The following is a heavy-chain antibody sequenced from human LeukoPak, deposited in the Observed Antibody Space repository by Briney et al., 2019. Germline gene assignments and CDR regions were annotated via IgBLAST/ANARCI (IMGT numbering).Heavy chain of an antibody. V-gene: IGHV4-39*01. J-gene: IGHJ4*02. CDR3: ARWNLAYCGGDCYANTYYFDY. Sequence: PSETLSLTRTVSGGSISSSSYYWGWIRQPPGKGLEWIGSIYYSGSTYYNPSLKSRVTISVDTSKNQFSLKLSSVTAADTAVYYCARWNLAYCGGDCYANTYYFDYWGQGTLVTVSS. D-gene: IGHD2-21*02. CDR1: GGSISSSSYY. CDR2: IYYSGST.